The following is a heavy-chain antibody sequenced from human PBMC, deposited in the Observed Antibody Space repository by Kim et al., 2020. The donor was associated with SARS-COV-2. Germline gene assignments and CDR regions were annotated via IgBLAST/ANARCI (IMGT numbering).Heavy chain of an antibody. V-gene: IGHV4-61*02. D-gene: IGHD2-21*02. CDR2: IYTSGST. CDR3: ARGGVGLYYFDY. CDR1: GGSISSGSYY. Sequence: SETLSLTCTVSGGSISSGSYYWSWIRQPAGKGLEWIGRIYTSGSTNYNPSLKSRVTISVDTSKNQFSLKLSSVTAADTAVYYCARGGVGLYYFDYWGQGTLVTVSS. J-gene: IGHJ4*02.